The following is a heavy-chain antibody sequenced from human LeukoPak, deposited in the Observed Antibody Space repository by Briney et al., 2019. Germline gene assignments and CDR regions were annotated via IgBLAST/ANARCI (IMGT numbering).Heavy chain of an antibody. V-gene: IGHV4-34*01. CDR3: ASSPWQSHRP. Sequence: SETLSLTCAVYGGSFRGYYWSWIRQPPGKGLEWIGEINHSGSTDYNPSLKSRVTISVDTSNNQFSLKLSSVTAADTAVYYCASSPWQSHRPWGQGTLVTVSS. CDR1: GGSFRGYY. D-gene: IGHD5-12*01. CDR2: INHSGST. J-gene: IGHJ5*02.